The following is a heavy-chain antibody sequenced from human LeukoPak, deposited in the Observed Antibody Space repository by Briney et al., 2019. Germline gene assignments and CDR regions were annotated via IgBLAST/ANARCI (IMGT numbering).Heavy chain of an antibody. J-gene: IGHJ4*02. D-gene: IGHD3-22*01. CDR3: AREPADSSAPERPYYFDY. CDR1: GYTFTGYY. CDR2: INPNSGGT. Sequence: ASVKVSCKASGYTFTGYYMHWVRRAPGQGLEWMGWINPNSGGTNYAQKFQGRVTMTRDTSISTAYMELSRLRSDDTAVYYCAREPADSSAPERPYYFDYWGQGTLVTVSS. V-gene: IGHV1-2*02.